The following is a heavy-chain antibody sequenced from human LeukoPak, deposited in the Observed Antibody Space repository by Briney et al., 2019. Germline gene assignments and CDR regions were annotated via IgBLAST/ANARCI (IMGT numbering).Heavy chain of an antibody. V-gene: IGHV1-2*02. CDR2: INPNSGGT. J-gene: IGHJ4*02. Sequence: ASVKVSFKSSGYTFTGYYMHWVRPAPGQGLEWMGCINPNSGGTNYAQKFQGRVTMTRDTSISTAYMELSRLRSDDTAVYYCATAFTYGSGSYYFDYWGQGTLVTVSS. CDR1: GYTFTGYY. D-gene: IGHD3-10*01. CDR3: ATAFTYGSGSYYFDY.